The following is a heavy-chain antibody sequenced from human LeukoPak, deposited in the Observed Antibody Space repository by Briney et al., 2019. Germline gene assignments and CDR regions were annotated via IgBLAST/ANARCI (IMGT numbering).Heavy chain of an antibody. CDR3: ARSGRRYDFWSGYHPGPFDY. Sequence: SETLSLTCAVYGGSFSGYYWSWIRQPPGKGLEWIGYIYYSGSTYYNPSLKSRVTISVDTSKNQFSLKLSSVTAADTAVYYCARSGRRYDFWSGYHPGPFDYWGQGTLVTVSS. D-gene: IGHD3-3*01. CDR1: GGSFSGYY. V-gene: IGHV4-34*09. J-gene: IGHJ4*02. CDR2: IYYSGST.